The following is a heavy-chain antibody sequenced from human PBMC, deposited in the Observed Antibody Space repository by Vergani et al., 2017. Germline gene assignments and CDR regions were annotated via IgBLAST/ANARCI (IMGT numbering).Heavy chain of an antibody. CDR1: GYSFTGYY. D-gene: IGHD3-10*01. V-gene: IGHV1-2*02. J-gene: IGHJ4*02. CDR3: ARGRNFIDY. Sequence: QVQLVQSGAEVKNPGASVKVSCKASGYSFTGYYIHWVRQAPGQGLEWMGWINPNSGRTKYAQKFQGRVTMTRDTSITTAYMEVSRLISDATAVYYCARGRNFIDYWGQGTLVTVSS. CDR2: INPNSGRT.